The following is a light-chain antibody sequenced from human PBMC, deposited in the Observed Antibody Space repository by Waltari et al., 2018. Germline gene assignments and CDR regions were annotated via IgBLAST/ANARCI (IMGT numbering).Light chain of an antibody. V-gene: IGKV3D-15*01. CDR1: QSISNN. CDR2: CSS. J-gene: IGKJ1*01. Sequence: EIVMTQSPDPLSVSPGEGATLSCRASQSISNNLAWYQQKPGQAPRLLIYCSSTRGAGIPARLSGSGSGTEYTLTISSLQPEDFALYYCQQYNDWPRTFGQGTKVEIK. CDR3: QQYNDWPRT.